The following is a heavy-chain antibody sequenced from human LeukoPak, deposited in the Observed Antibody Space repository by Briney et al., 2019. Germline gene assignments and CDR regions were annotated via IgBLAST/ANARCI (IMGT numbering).Heavy chain of an antibody. V-gene: IGHV3-74*01. CDR2: INSDARST. J-gene: IGHJ5*02. CDR3: ARGADTGYSSDS. D-gene: IGHD6-19*01. Sequence: PGRSLRLSCAASGFTFSNYWMHWVRQAPGKGLVWVSRINSDARSTSYADSVKGRFTISRDNAKNTLYLQMNSLRAEDTAVYYCARGADTGYSSDSWGQGTLVTVSS. CDR1: GFTFSNYW.